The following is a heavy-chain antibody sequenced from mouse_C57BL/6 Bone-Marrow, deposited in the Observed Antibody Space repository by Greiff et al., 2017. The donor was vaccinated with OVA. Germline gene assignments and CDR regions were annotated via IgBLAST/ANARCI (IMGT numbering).Heavy chain of an antibody. CDR1: GFTFSSYG. CDR2: ISSGGSYT. V-gene: IGHV5-6*01. J-gene: IGHJ4*01. CDR3: ARKRAMDY. Sequence: EVNVVESGGDLVKPGGSLKLSCAASGFTFSSYGMSWVRQTPDKRLEWVATISSGGSYTYYPDSVKGRFTISRDNAKNTLYLQMSSLKSEDTAMYYCARKRAMDYWGQGTSVTVSS.